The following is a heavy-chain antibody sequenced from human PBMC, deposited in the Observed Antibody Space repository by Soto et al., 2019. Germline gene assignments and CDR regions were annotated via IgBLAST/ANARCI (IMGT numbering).Heavy chain of an antibody. CDR3: VRQAWIQRWGPMSYFDF. J-gene: IGHJ4*01. CDR2: ISPDDSDT. CDR1: GGTIRDLW. D-gene: IGHD5-18*01. Sequence: PGVPNSVCSNVAGGTIRDLWSGRVSKQHGKGMEWMGIISPDDSDTRYRPSFQGQVTISVDKSVSTAYLQWTSLHPSDTAIYYCVRQAWIQRWGPMSYFDFLVRGTPVPVS. V-gene: IGHV5-51*01.